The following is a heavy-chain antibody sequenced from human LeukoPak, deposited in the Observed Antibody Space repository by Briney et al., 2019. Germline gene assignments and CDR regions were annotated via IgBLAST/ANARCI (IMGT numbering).Heavy chain of an antibody. V-gene: IGHV3-30-3*01. CDR2: LSYDGSNK. D-gene: IGHD1-26*01. Sequence: PGGSLRLSCAASGFTFSSHAMYWVRQAPDKGLEWVAVLSYDGSNKYYADSAKGRFTISRDNSKNTLYLQMNSLRAEDTAVYYCARGGPLSYSGSFYGAFDIWGQGTMVTVAS. CDR1: GFTFSSHA. J-gene: IGHJ3*02. CDR3: ARGGPLSYSGSFYGAFDI.